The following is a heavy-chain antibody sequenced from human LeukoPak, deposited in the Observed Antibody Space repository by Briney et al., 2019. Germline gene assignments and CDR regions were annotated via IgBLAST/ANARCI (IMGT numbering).Heavy chain of an antibody. CDR1: GYTFTGYY. J-gene: IGHJ3*02. CDR3: ARVMSTLTTLDAFDI. D-gene: IGHD4-11*01. CDR2: INPHSGGT. V-gene: IGHV1-2*02. Sequence: ASVKVSCKASGYTFTGYYMHWVRQAPGQGLEWMGWINPHSGGTKFALKFQDKVTMTRDTSITTAYMELSSLKSDDTALYYCARVMSTLTTLDAFDIWGQGTMVTVSS.